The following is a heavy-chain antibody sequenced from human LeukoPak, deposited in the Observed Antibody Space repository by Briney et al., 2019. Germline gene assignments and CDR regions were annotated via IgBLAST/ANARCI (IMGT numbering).Heavy chain of an antibody. CDR2: IYTSGST. Sequence: SETLSLTCTVSGGSISSGSYYWSWIRQPAGKGLEWIGRIYTSGSTNYNPSLKSRVTISVDTSKNQFSLKLSSVTAADTAVYYCARVPSHYDSSGSQGYWGQGTLVTVSS. D-gene: IGHD3-22*01. CDR1: GGSISSGSYY. CDR3: ARVPSHYDSSGSQGY. J-gene: IGHJ4*02. V-gene: IGHV4-61*02.